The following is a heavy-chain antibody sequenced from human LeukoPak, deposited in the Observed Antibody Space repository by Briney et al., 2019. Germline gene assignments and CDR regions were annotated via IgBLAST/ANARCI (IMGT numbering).Heavy chain of an antibody. CDR2: ISGDGRT. J-gene: IGHJ4*02. CDR3: TKGGFYHYDSSGYSVD. D-gene: IGHD3-22*01. Sequence: GGSLRLSCAASGFTFSSYAMSWVRQAPGKGLQWVSAISGDGRTYYTDSVKGRFIVSRDNSKSTLYLQISRLRAEDTAIYYCTKGGFYHYDSSGYSVDWGQGTLVTVSS. CDR1: GFTFSSYA. V-gene: IGHV3-23*01.